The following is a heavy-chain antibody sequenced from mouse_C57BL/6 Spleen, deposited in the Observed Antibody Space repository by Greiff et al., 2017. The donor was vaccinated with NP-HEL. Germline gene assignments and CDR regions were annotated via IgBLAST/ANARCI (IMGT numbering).Heavy chain of an antibody. CDR3: ATTVLDY. D-gene: IGHD1-1*01. CDR2: IDPSDSYT. Sequence: QVQLKQPGAELVMPGASVKLSCKASGYTFTSYWMHWVKQRPGQGLEWIGEIDPSDSYTNYNQKFKGKSTLTVDKSSSTAYMQLSSLTSEDSAVYYCATTVLDYWGQGTTLTVSS. CDR1: GYTFTSYW. J-gene: IGHJ2*01. V-gene: IGHV1-69*01.